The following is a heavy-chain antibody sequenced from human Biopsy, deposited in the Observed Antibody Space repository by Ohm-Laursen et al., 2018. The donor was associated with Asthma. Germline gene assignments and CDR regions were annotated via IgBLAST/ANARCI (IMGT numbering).Heavy chain of an antibody. D-gene: IGHD3-10*01. V-gene: IGHV3-21*01. CDR3: ARDFTIGSGSPFHF. CDR1: GFDFSDYT. J-gene: IGHJ4*01. CDR2: ISSLSRYK. Sequence: GSLRLSCAALGFDFSDYTMNWVRQAPGKGLEWVSSISSLSRYKYYSDSLRGRVTISRDNAKSSLHLQMSSLRAEDTAAYFCARDFTIGSGSPFHFWGPGTLVTVSS.